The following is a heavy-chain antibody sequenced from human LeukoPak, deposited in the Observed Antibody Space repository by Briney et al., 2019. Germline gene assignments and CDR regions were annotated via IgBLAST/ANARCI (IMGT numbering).Heavy chain of an antibody. J-gene: IGHJ4*02. CDR2: IGPNGNDI. CDR1: GCTFSNAW. CDR3: VKRARLADN. Sequence: HGGSVRLSCAASGCTFSNAWMSWIRQAPGKGLEWLSYIGPNGNDINYADSVRGRFTISRDNAKNSLFLQMNSLRAEDTAVYYCVKRARLADNWGQGILVTVSS. D-gene: IGHD6-6*01. V-gene: IGHV3-11*04.